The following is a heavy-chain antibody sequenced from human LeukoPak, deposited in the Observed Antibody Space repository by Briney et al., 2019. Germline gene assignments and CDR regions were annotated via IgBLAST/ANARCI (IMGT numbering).Heavy chain of an antibody. CDR1: GLTFSSYW. Sequence: GGSLRLSCAASGLTFSSYWMHWVRQIPGKGLVWVSRIKSDGSTNYADSVKGRFTISRDNAKNTLSLQMNSLRAEDTGVYYCARAPSEIGGYYPEYFRHWGQGTLVTVSS. CDR3: ARAPSEIGGYYPEYFRH. V-gene: IGHV3-74*01. CDR2: IKSDGST. D-gene: IGHD3-22*01. J-gene: IGHJ1*01.